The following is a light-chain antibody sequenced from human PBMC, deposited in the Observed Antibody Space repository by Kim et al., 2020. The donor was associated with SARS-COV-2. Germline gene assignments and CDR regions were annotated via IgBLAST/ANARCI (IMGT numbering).Light chain of an antibody. CDR3: LLYYGGVWV. V-gene: IGLV7-43*01. J-gene: IGLJ3*02. Sequence: QTVVTQEPSLTVSPGGTVTLTCASNTGAVTSGYYPNWFQLKPGQAHRSMIHTASGRHSWTPARFSGSLLGGKAALTLSGVQPEDEAEYYCLLYYGGVWVFGGGTNLNVL. CDR2: TAS. CDR1: TGAVTSGYY.